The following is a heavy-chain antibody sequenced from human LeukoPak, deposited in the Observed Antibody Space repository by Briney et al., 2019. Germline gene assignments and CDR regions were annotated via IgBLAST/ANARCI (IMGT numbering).Heavy chain of an antibody. V-gene: IGHV3-74*01. CDR3: VRGGGCSGSHMRYGTDV. CDR1: GFTFSSCW. CDR2: INNDGSGT. J-gene: IGHJ6*02. Sequence: GGSLRLSCAASGFTFSSCWMHWVRQTPGKGLVWVSRINNDGSGTSYADSVKDRFTISRDNAKNILFLQMNSLRAEDTAVYYCVRGGGCSGSHMRYGTDVWGQGTTVTVSS. D-gene: IGHD6-19*01.